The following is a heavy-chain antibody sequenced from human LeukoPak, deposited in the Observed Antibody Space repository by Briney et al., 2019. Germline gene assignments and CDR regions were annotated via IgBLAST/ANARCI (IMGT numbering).Heavy chain of an antibody. J-gene: IGHJ4*02. CDR3: AKGAYYDL. CDR1: GLTFRSYG. CDR2: ITSSGTT. Sequence: GGSLRLSCAASGLTFRSYGMGWVRQAPGKGLEWVSSITSSGTTNYADSVKDRFVISRDNSKDTLFLQMNSLRVEDTAVYYCAKGAYYDLWGQGTLVTVSS. D-gene: IGHD3-22*01. V-gene: IGHV3-23*01.